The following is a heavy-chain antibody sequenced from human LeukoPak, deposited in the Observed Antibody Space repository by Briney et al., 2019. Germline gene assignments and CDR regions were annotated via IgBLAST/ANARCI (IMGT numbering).Heavy chain of an antibody. CDR3: AKDKLEYYFDY. Sequence: PGRSLRLSCAASGFTFSSYGMHWVRQAPGKGLEWVAVISYDGSNKYYADSVKGRFTISRDNSKSALYLQMNSLRAEDTAVYYCAKDKLEYYFDYWGQGTLVTVSS. CDR1: GFTFSSYG. CDR2: ISYDGSNK. D-gene: IGHD1-1*01. V-gene: IGHV3-30*18. J-gene: IGHJ4*02.